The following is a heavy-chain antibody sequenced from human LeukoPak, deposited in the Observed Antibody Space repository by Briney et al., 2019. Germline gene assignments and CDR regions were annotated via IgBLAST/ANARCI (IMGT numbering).Heavy chain of an antibody. J-gene: IGHJ4*02. CDR3: ARVGDYVWGSYRSWYFDY. CDR1: GYTFTSYG. V-gene: IGHV1-18*01. CDR2: ISAYNGNT. D-gene: IGHD3-16*02. Sequence: ASVKVSRKASGYTFTSYGISWVRQAPGQGLEWMGWISAYNGNTNYAQKLQGRVTMTTDTSTSTAYMELRSLRSDDTAVYYCARVGDYVWGSYRSWYFDYWGQGTLVTVSS.